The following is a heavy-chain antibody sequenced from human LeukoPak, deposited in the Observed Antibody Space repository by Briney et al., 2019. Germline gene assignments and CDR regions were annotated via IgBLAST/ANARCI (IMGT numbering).Heavy chain of an antibody. CDR2: IRSDGSNK. J-gene: IGHJ5*02. Sequence: GGSLRLSCAASGFTFSNYGMHWVRQAPGKGLEWVAFIRSDGSNKYYADSVKGRFTISRDNSKNTLYLQMNSLRPDDTAVYYCAKDYSKTSYYGSGTYYRPNWFDPWGQGTLVTVSS. V-gene: IGHV3-30*02. CDR3: AKDYSKTSYYGSGTYYRPNWFDP. D-gene: IGHD3-10*01. CDR1: GFTFSNYG.